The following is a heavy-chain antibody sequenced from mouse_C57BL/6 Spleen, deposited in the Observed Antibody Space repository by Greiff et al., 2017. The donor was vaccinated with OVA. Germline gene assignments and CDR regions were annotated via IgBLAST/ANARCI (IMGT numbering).Heavy chain of an antibody. J-gene: IGHJ1*03. CDR2: IYPRDGST. D-gene: IGHD2-5*01. CDR1: GYTFTDHT. V-gene: IGHV1-78*01. CDR3: ARIEIPFYSNYGYFDV. Sequence: QVHLVESDAELVKPGASVKISCKVSGYTFTDHTIHWMKQRPEQGLEWIGYIYPRDGSTKYNEKFKGKATLTADKSSSTAYMQLNSLTSEDSAVYFCARIEIPFYSNYGYFDVWGTGTTVTVSS.